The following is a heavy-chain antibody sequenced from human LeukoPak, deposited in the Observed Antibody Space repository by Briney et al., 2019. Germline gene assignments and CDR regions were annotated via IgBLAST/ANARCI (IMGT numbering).Heavy chain of an antibody. D-gene: IGHD2-2*02. CDR3: ARAILTYCSSTSCYTDYYYGMDV. J-gene: IGHJ6*02. CDR2: IIPIFGTA. V-gene: IGHV1-69*13. CDR1: GGTFSSYA. Sequence: ASVKVSCKASGGTFSSYAISWVRQAPGQGLEWMGGIIPIFGTANYAQKFQGRVTITADESTSTAYMELSSLRSEDTAVYYCARAILTYCSSTSCYTDYYYGMDVWGQGTTVTVSS.